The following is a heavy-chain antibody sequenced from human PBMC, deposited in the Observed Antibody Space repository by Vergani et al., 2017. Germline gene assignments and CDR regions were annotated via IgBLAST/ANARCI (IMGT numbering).Heavy chain of an antibody. CDR1: GGSISSSSYY. V-gene: IGHV4-39*01. CDR2: IYYSGST. J-gene: IGHJ4*02. CDR3: ASGPYGSGLYYFDY. Sequence: QLQLQESGPGLVKPSETLSLTCTVSGGSISSSSYYWGWIRQPPGKGLEWIGSIYYSGSTYYNPSLKSRFTISVDTSKNQFSLKLSSVTAADTAVYYCASGPYGSGLYYFDYWGQGTLVTVSS. D-gene: IGHD3-10*01.